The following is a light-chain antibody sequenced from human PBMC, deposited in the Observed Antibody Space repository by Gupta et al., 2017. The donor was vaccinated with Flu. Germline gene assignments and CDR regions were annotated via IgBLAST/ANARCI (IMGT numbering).Light chain of an antibody. J-gene: IGKJ2*01. V-gene: IGKV1-5*03. CDR3: QQYNSYPYT. CDR1: QSISSW. Sequence: PSTLSASVGDRVTIPCRASQSISSWLAWYQQKPGKAPKLLIYKASSLESGVTSRFSGSGSGTEFTLTISSLQPDDFATYYCQQYNSYPYTFGQGTKLEIK. CDR2: KAS.